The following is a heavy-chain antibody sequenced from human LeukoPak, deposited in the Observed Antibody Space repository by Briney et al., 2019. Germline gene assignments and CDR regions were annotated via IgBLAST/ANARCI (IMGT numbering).Heavy chain of an antibody. J-gene: IGHJ4*02. CDR2: INQEGSER. CDR1: GFIFSSYW. D-gene: IGHD3-9*01. V-gene: IGHV3-7*01. CDR3: ARDLRAIFSTADYFDY. Sequence: PGGSLRLSCEVSGFIFSSYWMSWVRQAPGKGLEWVGNINQEGSERNHGDSVNGRFTISRDNAENSLYLQMNSLRAEDTAVYYCARDLRAIFSTADYFDYWGQGTLVTVSS.